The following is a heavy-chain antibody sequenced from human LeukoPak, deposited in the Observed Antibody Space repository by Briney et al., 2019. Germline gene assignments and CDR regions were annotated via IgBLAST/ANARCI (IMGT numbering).Heavy chain of an antibody. Sequence: PGGSLRLSCAASGFTFSSYGMHWVRQAPGKGLEGVAVIWYDGSNKYYADSVKGRFTISRDNSKNTLYLQMNSLRAEDTAVYYCAREEGSSSWYRSYYYYGMDVWGQGTTVTVSS. CDR2: IWYDGSNK. CDR3: AREEGSSSWYRSYYYYGMDV. CDR1: GFTFSSYG. V-gene: IGHV3-33*01. D-gene: IGHD6-13*01. J-gene: IGHJ6*02.